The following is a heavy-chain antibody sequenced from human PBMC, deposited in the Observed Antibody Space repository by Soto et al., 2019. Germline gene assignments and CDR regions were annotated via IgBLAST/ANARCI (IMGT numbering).Heavy chain of an antibody. CDR2: ITGSGSTT. J-gene: IGHJ4*02. V-gene: IGHV3-23*01. D-gene: IGHD3-9*01. CDR1: GFALSSYA. CDR3: ATELRDLDWCTRPDY. Sequence: EVHLLESGGGLVQPGGSLRLSCEASGFALSSYAMNWVRQAPGRGLEWVAAITGSGSTTYFADLVKGRFFISRDNSKNMLFLHMDSRRAEDTAIYYCATELRDLDWCTRPDYWGQGTLVTVSS.